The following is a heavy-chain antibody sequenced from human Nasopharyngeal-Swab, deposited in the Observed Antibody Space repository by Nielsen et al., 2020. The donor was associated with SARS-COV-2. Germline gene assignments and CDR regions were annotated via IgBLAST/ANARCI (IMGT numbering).Heavy chain of an antibody. J-gene: IGHJ5*02. CDR2: INPNSGGT. D-gene: IGHD6-25*01. CDR3: ARERQRANWFDP. V-gene: IGHV1-2*06. Sequence: WVRQAPGQRLEWMGRINPNSGGTNYAQKFQGRVTMTRDTSISTAYMGLSRLRSDDTAVYYCARERQRANWFDPWGQGTLVTVSS.